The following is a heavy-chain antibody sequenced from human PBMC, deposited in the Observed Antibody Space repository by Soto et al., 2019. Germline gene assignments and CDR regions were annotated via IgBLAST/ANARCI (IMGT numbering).Heavy chain of an antibody. CDR3: ARLLVVVPAATSFDY. J-gene: IGHJ4*02. V-gene: IGHV5-51*01. CDR1: GYSFTSYW. D-gene: IGHD2-2*01. Sequence: GESLKISCKGSGYSFTSYWIGWVRQMPAKGLECMGIIYPGYSDTRYSPSFQGQVTISADKFISTAYLQWSSLKASDTAMYYCARLLVVVPAATSFDYWGQGTLVTVSS. CDR2: IYPGYSDT.